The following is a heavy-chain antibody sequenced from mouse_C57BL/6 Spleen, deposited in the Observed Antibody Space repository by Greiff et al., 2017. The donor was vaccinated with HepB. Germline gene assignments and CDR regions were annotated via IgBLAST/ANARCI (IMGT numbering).Heavy chain of an antibody. CDR2: IYPGDGDT. D-gene: IGHD1-1*01. J-gene: IGHJ3*01. CDR3: ARGDYYGSSAWFAY. Sequence: VQLQQSGASVTISCKASGYAFSSYWMNWVKQRPGKGLEWIGQIYPGDGDTNYNGKFKGKATLTADKSSSTAYMQLSSLTSEDSAVYFCARGDYYGSSAWFAYWGQGTLVTVSA. V-gene: IGHV1-80*01. CDR1: GYAFSSYW.